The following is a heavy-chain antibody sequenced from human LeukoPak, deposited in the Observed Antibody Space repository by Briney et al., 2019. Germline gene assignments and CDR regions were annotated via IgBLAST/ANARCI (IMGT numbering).Heavy chain of an antibody. D-gene: IGHD5-12*01. CDR2: ISSSSSTI. CDR1: GFTFSSYS. CDR3: AREPYSGYDYPLDY. V-gene: IGHV3-48*02. J-gene: IGHJ4*02. Sequence: PGGSLRLSCAASGFTFSSYSMTWVRQAPGKGLEWVSYISSSSSTIYYADSVKGRFTISRDNAKNSLYLQMNSLRDEDTAVYYCAREPYSGYDYPLDYWGQGTLVTVSS.